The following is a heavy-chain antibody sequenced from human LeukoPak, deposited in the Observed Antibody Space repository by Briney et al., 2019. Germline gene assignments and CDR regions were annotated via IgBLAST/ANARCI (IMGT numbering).Heavy chain of an antibody. CDR3: ARLGFSDGSDNWLSDN. Sequence: SETLSLTCTVSGGSISRYYWSWIRQPPGKGLEYIGYIYYSGSTNYNPSLKSRVTISVDTSKNQFSLKLNSVSAADTAVYYCARLGFSDGSDNWLSDNWGQGTLVTVSS. V-gene: IGHV4-59*01. D-gene: IGHD3-10*01. J-gene: IGHJ4*02. CDR2: IYYSGST. CDR1: GGSISRYY.